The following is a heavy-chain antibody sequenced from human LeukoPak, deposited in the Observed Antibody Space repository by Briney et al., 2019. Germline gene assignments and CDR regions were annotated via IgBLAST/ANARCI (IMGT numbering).Heavy chain of an antibody. CDR3: ATTPTTRPHNWLDP. V-gene: IGHV4-59*01. CDR2: IYYSGST. J-gene: IGHJ5*02. Sequence: PSGTLSLTCTVSGGSLSSYYWSWIRQPPGEGLEWSGYIYYSGSTNYNPSLKCRVTISVDTSKTQFSLKLSSLTAADTAVYYCATTPTTRPHNWLDPWGQGTLVTVSS. D-gene: IGHD1-7*01. CDR1: GGSLSSYY.